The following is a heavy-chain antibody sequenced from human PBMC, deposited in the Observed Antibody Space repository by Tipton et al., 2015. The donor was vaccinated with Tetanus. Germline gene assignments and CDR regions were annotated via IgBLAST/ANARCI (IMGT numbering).Heavy chain of an antibody. Sequence: QLVQSGGGVVQPGRSLRLSCAASGFTFSTNAMHWVRQAPGKGLEWVAAIWNDGSYKYYADSVKGRFTVSRDNSKNTLYLEMNSLRAEDTAVYYCARVGISRNAYSYVYHGLDVWGQGTTVTVSS. D-gene: IGHD5-18*01. CDR2: IWNDGSYK. V-gene: IGHV3-33*01. CDR1: GFTFSTNA. J-gene: IGHJ6*02. CDR3: ARVGISRNAYSYVYHGLDV.